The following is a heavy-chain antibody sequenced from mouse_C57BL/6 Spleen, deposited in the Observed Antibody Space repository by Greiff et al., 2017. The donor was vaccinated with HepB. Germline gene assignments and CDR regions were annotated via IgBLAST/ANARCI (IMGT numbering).Heavy chain of an antibody. D-gene: IGHD2-3*01. CDR1: EYEFPSHD. CDR2: INSDGGST. J-gene: IGHJ4*01. V-gene: IGHV5-2*01. CDR3: AKLYDGYYPDY. Sequence: EVKLMESGGGLVQPGESLKLSCESNEYEFPSHDMSWVRKTPEKRLELVAAINSDGGSTYYPDTMERRFIISRDNPKKTLYLHMSSLRSEDTALYYCAKLYDGYYPDYWGQGTSVTVSS.